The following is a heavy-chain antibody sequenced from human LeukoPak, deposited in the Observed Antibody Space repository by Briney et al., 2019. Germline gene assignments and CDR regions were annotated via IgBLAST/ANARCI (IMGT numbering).Heavy chain of an antibody. Sequence: PGRSLRLSCAASGFTFSSYAMHWVRQATGKGLEWEAVISYDGSNKYYADSVKGRFTISRDNSKNTLYLQMNSLRAEDTAVYYCARGPERTGVGTRYYYDMDVWGQGTLVTVSS. D-gene: IGHD2-8*01. CDR2: ISYDGSNK. J-gene: IGHJ6*02. V-gene: IGHV3-30-3*01. CDR1: GFTFSSYA. CDR3: ARGPERTGVGTRYYYDMDV.